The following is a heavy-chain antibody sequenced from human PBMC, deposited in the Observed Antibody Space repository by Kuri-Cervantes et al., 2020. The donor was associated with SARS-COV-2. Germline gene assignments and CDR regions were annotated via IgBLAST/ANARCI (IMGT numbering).Heavy chain of an antibody. CDR3: ARTPGYSSDSGDYSSPVVDKGYYFDY. Sequence: GESLKISCAASGFTFGNSDMNWVRQAPGKGLEWVSGVSWNGSRTHYADSVKGRFIISRDNSRNFLYQQMNSLRPEDTAVYYCARTPGYSSDSGDYSSPVVDKGYYFDYWGQGTLVTVSS. CDR1: GFTFGNSD. J-gene: IGHJ4*02. V-gene: IGHV3-19*01. CDR2: VSWNGSRT. D-gene: IGHD3-22*01.